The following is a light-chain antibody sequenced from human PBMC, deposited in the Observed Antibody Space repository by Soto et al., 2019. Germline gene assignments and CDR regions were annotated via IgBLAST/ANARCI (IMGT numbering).Light chain of an antibody. J-gene: IGKJ2*01. V-gene: IGKV3-20*01. Sequence: EIVMTQSPATLSVSPGERATLSCRASQTVRNNYLAWYQQKPGQAPRLLIYDASSRATGIPDRFSGGGSGTDFTLTISSLQPDDFATYYCQQYNSLYTFGQGTKVDI. CDR3: QQYNSLYT. CDR2: DAS. CDR1: QTVRNNY.